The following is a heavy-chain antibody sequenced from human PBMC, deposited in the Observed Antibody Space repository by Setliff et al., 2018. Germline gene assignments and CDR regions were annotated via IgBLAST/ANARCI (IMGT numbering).Heavy chain of an antibody. CDR2: ITPIFETA. Sequence: SVKVSCKASGGTLSGYAFSWVRQAPGQGLEWVGGITPIFETAHYAQKFQDRVTITADKSTSTVYMELNSLISEDTAVYLCARVESMVRGKNILRHFDYWGQGIQVTVSS. CDR1: GGTLSGYA. V-gene: IGHV1-69*06. D-gene: IGHD3-10*01. J-gene: IGHJ4*02. CDR3: ARVESMVRGKNILRHFDY.